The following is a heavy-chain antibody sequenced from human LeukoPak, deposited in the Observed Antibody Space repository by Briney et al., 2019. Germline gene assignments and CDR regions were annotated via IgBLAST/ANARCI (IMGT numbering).Heavy chain of an antibody. J-gene: IGHJ4*02. D-gene: IGHD3-22*01. CDR3: ARAGLDYYDSSGSFDY. V-gene: IGHV4-61*01. CDR2: IYYSGST. CDR1: GGSVSSGSYY. Sequence: SETLSLTCTVSGGSVSSGSYYWSWVRQPPGKGLEWIGYIYYSGSTNYNPSLKSRVTISGDTSKNQFSLKLSSVTAADTAVYYCARAGLDYYDSSGSFDYWGQGTLVTVSS.